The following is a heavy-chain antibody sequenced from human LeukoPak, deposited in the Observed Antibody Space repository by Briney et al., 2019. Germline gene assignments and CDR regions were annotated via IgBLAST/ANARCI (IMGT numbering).Heavy chain of an antibody. CDR3: ARGTAVAGDGYGMDV. V-gene: IGHV7-4-1*02. CDR2: VNTNTGNP. D-gene: IGHD6-19*01. J-gene: IGHJ6*02. Sequence: GASVKVSCKASGYTFTSYAMNWVRQAPGQGLEWMGWVNTNTGNPTYAQGFTGRFVFSLDTSVSTAYLQISSLKAEDTAVYYCARGTAVAGDGYGMDVWGQGTTVTVSS. CDR1: GYTFTSYA.